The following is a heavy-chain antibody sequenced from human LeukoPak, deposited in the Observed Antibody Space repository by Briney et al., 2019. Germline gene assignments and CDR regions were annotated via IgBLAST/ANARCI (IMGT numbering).Heavy chain of an antibody. CDR2: INPSGGST. D-gene: IGHD3-22*01. Sequence: ASVKVSCKASGYTFTSYDINWVRQATGQGLEWMGIINPSGGSTSYAQKFQGRVTMTRYMSTSTVYMELSSLRSEDTAVYYCARGRTYDSSGYYYQYFDYWGQGTLVTVSS. J-gene: IGHJ4*02. CDR1: GYTFTSYD. V-gene: IGHV1-46*01. CDR3: ARGRTYDSSGYYYQYFDY.